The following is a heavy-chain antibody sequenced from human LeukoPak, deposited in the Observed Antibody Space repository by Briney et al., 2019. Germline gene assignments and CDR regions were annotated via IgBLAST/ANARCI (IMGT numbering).Heavy chain of an antibody. V-gene: IGHV4-59*01. Sequence: PSETLSLTCTVSGGSISSYYWSWIRQPPGKGLEWIGYIYYSGSTNYNPSLKSRVTVSVDTSKNQFSLKLSSVTAADTAVYYCARGMGIGIAAAWVWGQGTLVTVSS. CDR1: GGSISSYY. CDR3: ARGMGIGIAAAWV. J-gene: IGHJ4*02. CDR2: IYYSGST. D-gene: IGHD6-13*01.